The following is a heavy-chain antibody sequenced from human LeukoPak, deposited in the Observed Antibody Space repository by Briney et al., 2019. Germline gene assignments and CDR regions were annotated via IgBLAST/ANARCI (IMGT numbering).Heavy chain of an antibody. V-gene: IGHV3-9*01. CDR2: ISWNSGSI. CDR3: AKDEMATIALGAFDI. J-gene: IGHJ3*02. Sequence: GGSLRLSCAASGFTFDDYAMHLVRQAPGKGLEWVSGISWNSGSIGYADSVKGRFTISRDNAKNSLYLQMNSLRAEDTALYYCAKDEMATIALGAFDIWGQGTMVTVSS. CDR1: GFTFDDYA. D-gene: IGHD5-24*01.